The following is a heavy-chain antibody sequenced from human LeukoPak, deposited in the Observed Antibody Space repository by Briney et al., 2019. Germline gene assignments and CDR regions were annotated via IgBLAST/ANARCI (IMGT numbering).Heavy chain of an antibody. CDR3: AKDLIQLWSREEDDY. Sequence: GGSLRLSCAASGFTFSSYAISWVRQAPGKGLEWVSAISGSGGSKYYADSVKDRFTISRENSKNTLYLQMNSLRAENTAVYCCAKDLIQLWSREEDDYWGQGTLVTVSS. V-gene: IGHV3-23*01. CDR2: ISGSGGSK. CDR1: GFTFSSYA. D-gene: IGHD5-18*01. J-gene: IGHJ4*02.